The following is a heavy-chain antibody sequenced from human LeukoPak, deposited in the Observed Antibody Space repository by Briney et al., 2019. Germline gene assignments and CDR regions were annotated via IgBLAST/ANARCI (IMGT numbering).Heavy chain of an antibody. J-gene: IGHJ4*02. V-gene: IGHV3-33*01. Sequence: GGSLRLSCAASGFTFSSYGMHWVRQAPGKGLEWVAVIWYDGSNTYYAESVKGRFNISRDNSKNTLSLQMNSLRAEDTAVYYCARGMDYTVTTSYYFEYWGQGTLVTVSS. CDR1: GFTFSSYG. CDR2: IWYDGSNT. D-gene: IGHD4-17*01. CDR3: ARGMDYTVTTSYYFEY.